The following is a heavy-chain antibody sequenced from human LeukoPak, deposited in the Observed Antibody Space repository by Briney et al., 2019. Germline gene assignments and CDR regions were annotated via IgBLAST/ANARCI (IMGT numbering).Heavy chain of an antibody. V-gene: IGHV3-48*04. CDR1: GFTFSSYS. Sequence: GGSLRLSCAASGFTFSSYSMNWVRQAPGKGLEWVSYISSSSSTIYYADSVKGRFTISRDNAKNSLYLQMNSLRAEDTAVYYCAKDRHLSYCSSTSCYRIAHYYYYYYMDVWGKGTTVTVSS. D-gene: IGHD2-2*01. J-gene: IGHJ6*03. CDR2: ISSSSSTI. CDR3: AKDRHLSYCSSTSCYRIAHYYYYYYMDV.